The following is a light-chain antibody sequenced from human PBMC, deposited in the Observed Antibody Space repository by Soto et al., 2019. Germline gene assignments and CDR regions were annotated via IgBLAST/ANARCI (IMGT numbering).Light chain of an antibody. J-gene: IGKJ1*01. V-gene: IGKV3-15*01. CDR3: QQYNDWPLT. CDR2: GAS. CDR1: QSVSSN. Sequence: EIVMTQSPATLSVSPGERATLSCRASQSVSSNLAWYQQKPGQAPRLLIYGASTRATDMPGTFSGRGSGTEFTLTISSLQSEDFALYYCQQYNDWPLTFGQGTKVDIK.